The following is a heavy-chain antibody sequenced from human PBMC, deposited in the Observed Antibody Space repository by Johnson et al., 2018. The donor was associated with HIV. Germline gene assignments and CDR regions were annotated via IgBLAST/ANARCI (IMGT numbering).Heavy chain of an antibody. CDR3: ARGMYYNFWSGYGIRWDAFDI. CDR2: ISYDGSNK. CDR1: GFTFSSYA. Sequence: VQLVESGGGVVRPGGSLRLSCAASGFTFSSYAMHWVRQAPGKGLEWVAVISYDGSNKYYADSVKGRFTISRDNSKNTLYLQMNSLSAGDTAVYYCARGMYYNFWSGYGIRWDAFDIWGQGTMVTVSS. D-gene: IGHD3-3*01. V-gene: IGHV3-30*14. J-gene: IGHJ3*02.